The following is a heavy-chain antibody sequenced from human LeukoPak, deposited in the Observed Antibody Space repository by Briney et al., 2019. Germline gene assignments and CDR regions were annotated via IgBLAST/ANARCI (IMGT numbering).Heavy chain of an antibody. V-gene: IGHV4-59*08. Sequence: SETLSLSCTVSGGSVGSYYWSWIRQSPGKGLEWIGYIYYGGGANYNPSLKSRATISIDRSKNQFSLKLSSLTAADTAVYYCARHGSSYSFDYWGQETLVTVSS. CDR1: GGSVGSYY. D-gene: IGHD6-13*01. J-gene: IGHJ4*02. CDR3: ARHGSSYSFDY. CDR2: IYYGGGA.